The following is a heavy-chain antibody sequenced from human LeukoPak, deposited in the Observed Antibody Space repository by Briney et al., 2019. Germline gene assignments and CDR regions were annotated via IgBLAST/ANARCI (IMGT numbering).Heavy chain of an antibody. CDR3: ARVFTSIGLAATLFP. J-gene: IGHJ5*02. Sequence: EASVKVSCKASGGTFSSYAISWVRQAPGQGLEWMGRIIPILGIANYAQKFQGRVTITADKSTSTAYMELSSLRSEDTAVYYCARVFTSIGLAATLFPWGQGTLVTVSS. V-gene: IGHV1-69*04. D-gene: IGHD2-15*01. CDR1: GGTFSSYA. CDR2: IIPILGIA.